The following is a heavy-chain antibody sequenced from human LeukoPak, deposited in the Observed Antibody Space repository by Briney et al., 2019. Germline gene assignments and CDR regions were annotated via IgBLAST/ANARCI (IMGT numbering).Heavy chain of an antibody. Sequence: DPGRSLRLSCAASGFTFSSYAMHWVRQAPGKGLEWVAVISYDGSNKYYADSVKGRFTISRDNSKNTLYLQMNSLRAEDTAAYYCARDFYDSSGYYFDYWGQGTLVTVSS. CDR1: GFTFSSYA. V-gene: IGHV3-30*04. J-gene: IGHJ4*02. CDR3: ARDFYDSSGYYFDY. CDR2: ISYDGSNK. D-gene: IGHD3-22*01.